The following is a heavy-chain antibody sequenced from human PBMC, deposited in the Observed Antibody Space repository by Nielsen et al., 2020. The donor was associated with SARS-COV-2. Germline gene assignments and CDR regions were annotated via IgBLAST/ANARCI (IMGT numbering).Heavy chain of an antibody. Sequence: SLKTSCAASGFTFDDHAMHWVRQAPGKGLEWVSGISWNSGSIGYADSVKGRFTISRDNAKNSLYLQMNSLRAEDTALYCCAGHGDYVAYWGQGTLVTVSS. J-gene: IGHJ4*02. V-gene: IGHV3-9*01. D-gene: IGHD4-17*01. CDR1: GFTFDDHA. CDR2: ISWNSGSI. CDR3: AGHGDYVAY.